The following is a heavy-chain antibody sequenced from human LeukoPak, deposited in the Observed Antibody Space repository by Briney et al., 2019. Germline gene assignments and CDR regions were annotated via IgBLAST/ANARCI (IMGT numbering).Heavy chain of an antibody. CDR3: AREPSGNYDY. CDR1: GGSISSSSYY. V-gene: IGHV4-39*07. D-gene: IGHD1-26*01. CDR2: IYYGGST. Sequence: SETLSLTCTVSGGSISSSSYYWGWIRQPPGKGLEWIGSIYYGGSTYYNPSLQSRVTISIDTSKNQFSLKLSSVTAADTAVFYCAREPSGNYDYWGQGTLVTVSA. J-gene: IGHJ4*02.